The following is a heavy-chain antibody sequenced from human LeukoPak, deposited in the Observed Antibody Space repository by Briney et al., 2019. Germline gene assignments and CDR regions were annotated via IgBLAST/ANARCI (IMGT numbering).Heavy chain of an antibody. J-gene: IGHJ6*03. Sequence: GASVTVSCKASGYTFTDYYMHWVRQAPGQGLEWMGWLNPNGGGTNYAQKFQGRVTMTRDTSISTAYMELSRLRSDDTAVYYCARVDQYQLLYGTLFYYSYYMDVWGKGTTVTVSS. V-gene: IGHV1-2*02. CDR1: GYTFTDYY. CDR2: LNPNGGGT. CDR3: ARVDQYQLLYGTLFYYSYYMDV. D-gene: IGHD2-2*02.